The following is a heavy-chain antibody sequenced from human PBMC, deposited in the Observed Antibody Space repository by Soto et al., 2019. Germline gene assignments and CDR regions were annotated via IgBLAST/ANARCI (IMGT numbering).Heavy chain of an antibody. V-gene: IGHV1-69*04. CDR1: GGTFSSYT. CDR3: ARDQQLPYYYYGMDV. CDR2: IIPILGIA. D-gene: IGHD6-13*01. J-gene: IGHJ6*02. Sequence: ASVKVSCKASGGTFSSYTISWVRQAPGQGLEWMGRIIPILGIANYAQKFQGRVTITADKSTSTAYMELSSLRSEDTAVYYCARDQQLPYYYYGMDVWGQGTTVT.